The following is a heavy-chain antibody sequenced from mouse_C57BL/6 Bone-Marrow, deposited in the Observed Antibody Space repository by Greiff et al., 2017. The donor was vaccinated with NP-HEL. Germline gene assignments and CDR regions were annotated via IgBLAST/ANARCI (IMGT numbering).Heavy chain of an antibody. CDR3: ARLGKSRFAY. Sequence: QVQLKQSGAELARPGASVKLSCKASGYTFTSYGISWVKQRTGQGLEWIGEIYPRSGNTYYNEKFKGKATLTADKSSSTAYMELRSLTSEDSAVYFCARLGKSRFAYWGQGTLVTVFA. D-gene: IGHD2-1*01. CDR2: IYPRSGNT. J-gene: IGHJ3*01. CDR1: GYTFTSYG. V-gene: IGHV1-81*01.